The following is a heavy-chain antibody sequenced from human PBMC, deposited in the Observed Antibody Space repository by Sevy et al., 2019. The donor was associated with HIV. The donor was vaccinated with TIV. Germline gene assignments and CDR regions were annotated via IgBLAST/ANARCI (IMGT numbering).Heavy chain of an antibody. Sequence: SETLSLTCTVSGDSISSYYWTWIRQPPGKGLEWIAYIYHRGNFNYNPSLKSRVTISVDTSKNQFSLKMSSVTAADTAVYYCARVGPRPNGDNSFHHWGRGTLVTVSS. CDR2: IYHRGNF. CDR3: ARVGPRPNGDNSFHH. CDR1: GDSISSYY. V-gene: IGHV4-59*01. D-gene: IGHD4-17*01. J-gene: IGHJ4*02.